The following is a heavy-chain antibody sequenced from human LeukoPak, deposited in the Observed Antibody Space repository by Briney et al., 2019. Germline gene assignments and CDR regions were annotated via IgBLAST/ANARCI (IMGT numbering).Heavy chain of an antibody. CDR1: GYSFTDYD. V-gene: IGHV1-8*01. J-gene: IGHJ4*02. CDR2: VNPKGGST. CDR3: ARGVGIRRYTWAF. D-gene: IGHD3-9*01. Sequence: GASVKVSCKASGYSFTDYDIIWVRQAAGPGLEWVGWVNPKGGSTAYAPKFQGRVTMTSSTSISTVYMELSSLRPEDSAVYYCARGVGIRRYTWAFWGQGTLVSVAS.